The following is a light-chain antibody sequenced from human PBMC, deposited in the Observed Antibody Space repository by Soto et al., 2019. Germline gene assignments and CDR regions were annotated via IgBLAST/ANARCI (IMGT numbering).Light chain of an antibody. J-gene: IGKJ2*01. CDR3: QQYGRSPYT. CDR2: AVS. Sequence: EMVLTQSPGTLSLSPGERATLSCRASQSITSNYLAWYQQKPGQAPRLLVYAVSGRPNGIPDRFSGSGSGTDFTLTSSRLEPEDFALYYCQQYGRSPYTFGQGTQLEIK. V-gene: IGKV3-20*01. CDR1: QSITSNY.